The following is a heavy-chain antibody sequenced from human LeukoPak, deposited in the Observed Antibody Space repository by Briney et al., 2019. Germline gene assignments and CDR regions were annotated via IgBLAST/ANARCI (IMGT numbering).Heavy chain of an antibody. CDR3: ARDPWFGELSPDY. Sequence: GGSLRLSCAASGFTFSSYWMPWVRQAPGKGLEWVSYISSSSSTIYYADSVKGRFTISRNNAKNSLYLQMNSLRAEDTAVYYCARDPWFGELSPDYWGQGTLVTVSS. CDR1: GFTFSSYW. D-gene: IGHD3-10*01. J-gene: IGHJ4*02. V-gene: IGHV3-48*04. CDR2: ISSSSSTI.